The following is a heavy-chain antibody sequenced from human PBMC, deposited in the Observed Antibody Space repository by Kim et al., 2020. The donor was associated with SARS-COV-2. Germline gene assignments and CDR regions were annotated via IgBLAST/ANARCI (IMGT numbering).Heavy chain of an antibody. D-gene: IGHD3-10*01. J-gene: IGHJ4*02. CDR3: TRLSGTLGQ. Sequence: SETLSLICTVSGVSIRSYSWSWIRQPAGKGLEWIGRLSASGNTNFNPSLESRVTMYADTSRNQVSLNLSSVTAADTAMYYCTRLSGTLGQWGQGTLVIVSS. CDR1: GVSIRSYS. V-gene: IGHV4-4*07. CDR2: LSASGNT.